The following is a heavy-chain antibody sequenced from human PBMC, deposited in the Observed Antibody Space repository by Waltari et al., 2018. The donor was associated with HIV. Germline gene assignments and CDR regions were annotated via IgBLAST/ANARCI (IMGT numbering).Heavy chain of an antibody. D-gene: IGHD6-6*01. CDR2: IDPDDADT. Sequence: EVQLEQSGAEVKKPGESLKISCKASGYTFTNYWNAWVRQTPGNGLEWMGIIDPDDADTRHSPSFEGHVTISADKSTTTAYLQWTSLRASDSGIYYCARHRLGRSWFDPWGQGTLVTVAS. CDR1: GYTFTNYW. CDR3: ARHRLGRSWFDP. J-gene: IGHJ5*02. V-gene: IGHV5-51*01.